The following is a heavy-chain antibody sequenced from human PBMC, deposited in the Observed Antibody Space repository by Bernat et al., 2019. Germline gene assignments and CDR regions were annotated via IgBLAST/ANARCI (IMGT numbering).Heavy chain of an antibody. CDR2: IYWDDDK. V-gene: IGHV2-5*02. Sequence: QITLKESGPTLVKPTQTPTLTCTFSGFSLSTSGVGVGWIRQPPGKALEWLALIYWDDDKRYSPSLKSRLTITKDTSKNQVVLTMTNMDPVDTATYYCAHRPGQGYGSWSFDYWGQGTLVTVSS. CDR1: GFSLSTSGVG. CDR3: AHRPGQGYGSWSFDY. J-gene: IGHJ4*02. D-gene: IGHD3-10*01.